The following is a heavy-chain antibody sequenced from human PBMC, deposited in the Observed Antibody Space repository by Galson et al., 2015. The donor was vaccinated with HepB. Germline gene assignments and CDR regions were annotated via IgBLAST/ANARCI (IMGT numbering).Heavy chain of an antibody. J-gene: IGHJ4*02. Sequence: SVKVSCKASGYTFVNYDINWVRQTSGQGLEWMGWMKPNSGNTGSKPQFQGRFTMTRNTSITTAYMELSSLTSEDSAIYYCARGRGGSLAPYDSWGQGTLVIVSS. D-gene: IGHD3-10*01. CDR3: ARGRGGSLAPYDS. CDR2: MKPNSGNT. CDR1: GYTFVNYD. V-gene: IGHV1-8*01.